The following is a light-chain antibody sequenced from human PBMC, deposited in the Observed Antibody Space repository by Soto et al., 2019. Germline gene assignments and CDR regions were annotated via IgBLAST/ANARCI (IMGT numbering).Light chain of an antibody. CDR3: QQYGASPWT. Sequence: DIQMTQSPSTLSGSVGDRVTITCRASQSISSWSAWYQQKPGKAPKLLIYDASSLESGVSSRFSGSGSGTDFTLTISRLEPEDCAVYHCQQYGASPWTFGQGTKVDIK. CDR2: DAS. V-gene: IGKV1-5*01. CDR1: QSISSW. J-gene: IGKJ1*01.